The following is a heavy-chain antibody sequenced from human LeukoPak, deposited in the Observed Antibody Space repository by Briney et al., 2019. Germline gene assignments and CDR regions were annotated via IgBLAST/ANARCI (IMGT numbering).Heavy chain of an antibody. D-gene: IGHD5-18*01. Sequence: NLQGRVTLTTDTSTSTAYMELRSLRSDDSAVYYCARTGGYSYGSPFDYWGQGTLVTVSS. CDR3: ARTGGYSYGSPFDY. V-gene: IGHV1-18*01. J-gene: IGHJ4*02.